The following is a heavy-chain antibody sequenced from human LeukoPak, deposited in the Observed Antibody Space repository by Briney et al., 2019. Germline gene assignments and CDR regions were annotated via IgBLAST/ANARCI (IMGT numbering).Heavy chain of an antibody. V-gene: IGHV3-30*18. Sequence: QPGRSLRLSCAASGLTFSSYGMHWVRQAPGKGLEWVAVISYDGSNKYYADSVKGRFTISRDNSKNTLYLQMNSLRAEDTAVYYCAKDGSGYSGYADYWGQGTLVTVSS. J-gene: IGHJ4*02. D-gene: IGHD5-12*01. CDR2: ISYDGSNK. CDR3: AKDGSGYSGYADY. CDR1: GLTFSSYG.